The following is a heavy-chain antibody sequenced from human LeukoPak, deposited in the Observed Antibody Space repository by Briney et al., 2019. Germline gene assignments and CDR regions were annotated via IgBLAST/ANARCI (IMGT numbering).Heavy chain of an antibody. CDR3: ARHAHCSSTSCPFDY. J-gene: IGHJ4*02. Sequence: PSENLSLTCTVSGGSISSSSYYWGWIRQPPGKGLEWIGSIYYSGSTYYNPSLKSRVTISVDTSKNQFSLKLSSVTAADTPVYYCARHAHCSSTSCPFDYWGQGTLVTVSS. CDR2: IYYSGST. CDR1: GGSISSSSYY. D-gene: IGHD2-2*01. V-gene: IGHV4-39*01.